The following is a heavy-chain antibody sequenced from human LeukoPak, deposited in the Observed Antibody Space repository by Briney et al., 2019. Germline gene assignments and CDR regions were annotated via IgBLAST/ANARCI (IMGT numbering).Heavy chain of an antibody. CDR1: GYTFTSYY. J-gene: IGHJ5*02. CDR3: ARDSSCSSTSCYRGGYNWFDP. CDR2: INPSGGST. D-gene: IGHD2-2*02. V-gene: IGHV1-46*01. Sequence: ASVTVSCKASGYTFTSYYMHWVRQAPGQGLEWMGIINPSGGSTSYAQKFQGRVTITRDTSASTAYMELSSLRSEDTAVYYCARDSSCSSTSCYRGGYNWFDPWGQGTLVTVSS.